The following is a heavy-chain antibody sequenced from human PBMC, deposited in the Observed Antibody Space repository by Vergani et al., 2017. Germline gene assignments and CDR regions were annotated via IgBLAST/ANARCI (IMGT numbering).Heavy chain of an antibody. CDR2: IYSTGST. CDR1: GGSFNTYY. V-gene: IGHV4-59*13. Sequence: QVQLEESGPGLVKPSETLSLTCTVPGGSFNTYYWSWIRQSPGKGLEWIGYIYSTGSTNYNPSLNSRVTMSVDTSKNQFSLKLRSVTAADTAVYFCSRVMYRDEASTGYRLEGMDIWGQGTTVTISS. J-gene: IGHJ6*02. D-gene: IGHD3-9*01. CDR3: SRVMYRDEASTGYRLEGMDI.